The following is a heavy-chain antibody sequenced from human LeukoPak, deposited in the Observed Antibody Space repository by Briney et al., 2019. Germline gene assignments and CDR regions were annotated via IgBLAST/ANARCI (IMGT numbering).Heavy chain of an antibody. V-gene: IGHV1-69*13. CDR2: IIPIFGTA. CDR3: ARDPLKDSSGYPT. Sequence: GASVKVSCKASGYTFTGYYMHWVRQAPGQGLEWMGGIIPIFGTANYAQKFQGRVTITADESTSTAYMELSSLRSEDTAVYYCARDPLKDSSGYPTGGQGTLVTVSS. J-gene: IGHJ1*01. CDR1: GYTFTGYY. D-gene: IGHD3-22*01.